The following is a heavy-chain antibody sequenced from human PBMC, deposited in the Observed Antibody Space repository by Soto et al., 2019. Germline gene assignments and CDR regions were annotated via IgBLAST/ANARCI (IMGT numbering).Heavy chain of an antibody. Sequence: QVQLVQSGAEVKKPGSSVKVSCKASGGIFSSYAISWLRQAPGQGLEWMGAVIPILGQAYYAQDLQDRVSITADESTRTIYMELSSLRSEDTAVYFCARGGGIGAPPGTDYWGQGTLVTVSS. CDR3: ARGGGIGAPPGTDY. CDR1: GGIFSSYA. D-gene: IGHD1-1*01. J-gene: IGHJ4*02. CDR2: VIPILGQA. V-gene: IGHV1-69*01.